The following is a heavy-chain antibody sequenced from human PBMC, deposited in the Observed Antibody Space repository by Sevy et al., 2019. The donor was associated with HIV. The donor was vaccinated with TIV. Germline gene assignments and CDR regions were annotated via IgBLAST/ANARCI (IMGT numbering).Heavy chain of an antibody. D-gene: IGHD6-19*01. CDR1: GFSVSTHA. Sequence: GGSLRLSCAASGFSVSTHAMHWVRQAPGKGLEWVALISYDGSSKYYADSVKGRLTISRYNSKNTLYLQMSSLRPDDTAVYYCTRDAGYSTGWYPSDYWGQGTLVTVSS. V-gene: IGHV3-30-3*01. CDR3: TRDAGYSTGWYPSDY. CDR2: ISYDGSSK. J-gene: IGHJ4*02.